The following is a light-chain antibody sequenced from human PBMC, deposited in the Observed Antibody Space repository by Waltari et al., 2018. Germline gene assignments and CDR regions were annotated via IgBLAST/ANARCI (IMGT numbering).Light chain of an antibody. V-gene: IGLV1-44*01. Sequence: QSVLTQPPSASATAGQRVTISCSGSGSNIGTNTVNWYQQVPGTAPKPVIYGNNQRPPGVPDRISGSKSGTSGSLAISGLRSEDEADYYCSSWDGSLSGLVFGGGTRLTVL. CDR3: SSWDGSLSGLV. CDR1: GSNIGTNT. CDR2: GNN. J-gene: IGLJ2*01.